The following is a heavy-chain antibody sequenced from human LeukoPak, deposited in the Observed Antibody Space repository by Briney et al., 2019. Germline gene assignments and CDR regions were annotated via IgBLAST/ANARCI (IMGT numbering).Heavy chain of an antibody. CDR3: ARDADWALDAFDV. V-gene: IGHV6-1*01. D-gene: IGHD3-9*01. CDR1: GDSVSVNSDV. CDR2: TFFRSQGYH. Sequence: SQTLSLTCALSGDSVSVNSDVWNWIRQSPSRGLEWLGRTFFRSQGYHDYAISLRGRITINADTSKNQFSLQLNSVTPEDTAVYYCARDADWALDAFDVWGQGTVVTVSS. J-gene: IGHJ3*01.